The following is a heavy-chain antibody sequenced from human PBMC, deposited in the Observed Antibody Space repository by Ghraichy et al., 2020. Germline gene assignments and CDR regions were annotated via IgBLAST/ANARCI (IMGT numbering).Heavy chain of an antibody. V-gene: IGHV1-69*13. Sequence: SVKVSCKASGGTFSSYAIGWVRQAPGQGLEWMGGIIPILGTTNYAQKFQGRVTITADDSTSTAYMELSSLRSEDTAVYYCARCGQQVDYYYYYMDVWGKGTTVTVSS. J-gene: IGHJ6*03. CDR1: GGTFSSYA. CDR2: IIPILGTT. D-gene: IGHD6-13*01. CDR3: ARCGQQVDYYYYYMDV.